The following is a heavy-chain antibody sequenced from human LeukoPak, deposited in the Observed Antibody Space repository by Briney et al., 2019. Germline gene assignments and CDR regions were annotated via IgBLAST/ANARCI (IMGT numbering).Heavy chain of an antibody. Sequence: GGSLRLSCAASGFTFSSYAMSWVRQAPGKGLEWVSAISGSGGSTYYADSVKGRLTISRDNSKNTLYLQMNSLRAEDTAVYYCAKASGGSCYSSGRLDYWGQGTLVTVSS. CDR3: AKASGGSCYSSGRLDY. V-gene: IGHV3-23*01. CDR1: GFTFSSYA. CDR2: ISGSGGST. J-gene: IGHJ4*02. D-gene: IGHD2-15*01.